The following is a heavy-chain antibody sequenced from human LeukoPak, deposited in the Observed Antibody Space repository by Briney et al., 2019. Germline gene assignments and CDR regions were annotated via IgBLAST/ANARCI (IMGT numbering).Heavy chain of an antibody. J-gene: IGHJ3*02. CDR2: ISSSSSTI. Sequence: GGSLRLSCAASGFTFSSYSMNWVRQAPGKGLEWVSYISSSSSTIYYADSVKGRFTISRDNAKNSLYLQMNSLRAEDTAVYYCARDSYSSSFSTDIWGQGTMATVSS. D-gene: IGHD6-13*01. V-gene: IGHV3-48*04. CDR3: ARDSYSSSFSTDI. CDR1: GFTFSSYS.